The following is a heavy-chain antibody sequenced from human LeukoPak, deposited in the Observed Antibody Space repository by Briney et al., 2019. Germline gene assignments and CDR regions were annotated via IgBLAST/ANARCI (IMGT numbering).Heavy chain of an antibody. CDR3: ARGSSSWYGRAFDI. CDR2: IFPMFGTA. D-gene: IGHD6-13*01. V-gene: IGHV1-69*13. Sequence: ASVKVSCKASGGTFSSYAISWVRQAPGQGLEWMGGIFPMFGTANYAQKFKGRVTITADESTSTAYMELSSLRSEDTAVYYCARGSSSWYGRAFDIWGQGTMVTVSS. CDR1: GGTFSSYA. J-gene: IGHJ3*02.